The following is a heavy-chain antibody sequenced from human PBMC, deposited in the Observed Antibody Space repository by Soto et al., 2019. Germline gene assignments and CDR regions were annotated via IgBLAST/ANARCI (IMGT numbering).Heavy chain of an antibody. CDR1: GASFSGYC. J-gene: IGHJ6*02. CDR2: INHSGST. CDR3: ARGKHFPTYYYFYGMDV. Sequence: PSETLSLTCTVYGASFSGYCWSWIRQPPGKGLEWIGEINHSGSTNYNPSLKSRVTISVDLSKNQLSLKLTSVTAADTAVYYCARGKHFPTYYYFYGMDVWGQGTTVTVSS. V-gene: IGHV4-34*01.